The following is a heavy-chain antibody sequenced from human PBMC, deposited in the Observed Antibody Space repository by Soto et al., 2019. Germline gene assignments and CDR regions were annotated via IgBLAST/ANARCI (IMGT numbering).Heavy chain of an antibody. Sequence: GGSLRLSCAAPESIFRGYGMHWVRQAPGKGLEWVAIIRFDGSNINYADAVKGRFTISRDNAKNTLFLQMNGLRVEDTAVYFCARAMGTDGWSNHPFDIWGQGTMVTVSS. V-gene: IGHV3-33*03. CDR2: IRFDGSNI. D-gene: IGHD6-19*01. J-gene: IGHJ3*02. CDR3: ARAMGTDGWSNHPFDI. CDR1: ESIFRGYG.